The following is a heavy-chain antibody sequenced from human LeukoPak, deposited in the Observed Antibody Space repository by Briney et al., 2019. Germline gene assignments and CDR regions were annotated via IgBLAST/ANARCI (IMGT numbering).Heavy chain of an antibody. V-gene: IGHV4-59*01. CDR1: GGSISSYY. D-gene: IGHD6-13*01. CDR2: IYYSGST. CDR3: AREVRAAAGLYYFDY. Sequence: SETLSLTCTVSGGSISSYYWSWIRQPPGKGLEWIGYIYYSGSTNYNPSFKSRVTISVDTSKNQFSLKLSSVTAADTAVYYCAREVRAAAGLYYFDYWGQGTLVTVSS. J-gene: IGHJ4*02.